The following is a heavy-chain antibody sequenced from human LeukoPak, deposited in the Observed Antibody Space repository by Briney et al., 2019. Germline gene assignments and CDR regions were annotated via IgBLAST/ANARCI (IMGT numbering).Heavy chain of an antibody. CDR1: GYTFTSYY. Sequence: ASVKVSCKASGYTFTSYYMHWVRQAPGQGLGWMGIINPSGGSTSYAQKFQGRVTMTRDTSTSTVYMELSSLRAEDTAVYYCAKELNYYDSSGYYIRWGQGTLVTVSS. V-gene: IGHV1-46*01. J-gene: IGHJ4*02. CDR3: AKELNYYDSSGYYIR. CDR2: INPSGGST. D-gene: IGHD3-22*01.